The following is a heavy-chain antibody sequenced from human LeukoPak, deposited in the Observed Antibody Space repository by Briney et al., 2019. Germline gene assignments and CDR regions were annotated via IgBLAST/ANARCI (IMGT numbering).Heavy chain of an antibody. D-gene: IGHD4-17*01. CDR2: INWNGGST. CDR1: GFTVSSNY. J-gene: IGHJ4*02. Sequence: GGSLRLSCAASGFTVSSNYMSRVRQAPGKGLEWVSGINWNGGSTGYADSVKGRFTISRDNAKNSLYLQMNSLRAEDTALYYCATAYGDYVGDLFDYWGQGTLVTVSS. V-gene: IGHV3-20*04. CDR3: ATAYGDYVGDLFDY.